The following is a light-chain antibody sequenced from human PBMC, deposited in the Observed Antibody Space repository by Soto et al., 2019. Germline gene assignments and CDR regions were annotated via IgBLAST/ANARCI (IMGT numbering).Light chain of an antibody. J-gene: IGKJ1*01. V-gene: IGKV1-39*01. CDR2: AAS. CDR1: QSISSY. Sequence: DIQMTQSPSSLSASVGDRVTITCRASQSISSYLNWYQQKPGTAPKLLIYAASSLQSGVPSRFSGSGSGTDFTLTISSLQPEDFATYYCQHYNSYSEAFGQGTKVDIK. CDR3: QHYNSYSEA.